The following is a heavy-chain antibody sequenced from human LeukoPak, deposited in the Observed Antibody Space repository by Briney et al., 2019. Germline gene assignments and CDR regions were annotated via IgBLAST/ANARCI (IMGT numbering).Heavy chain of an antibody. CDR3: TTSGYSSGWYLSLFDY. Sequence: GGSLRLSCAASGFTFSNAWMSWVRQAPWKGLEWVGRIKSKTDGGTTDYAAPVKGRFTISRDDSKNTLYLQMNSLKTEDTAAYYCTTSGYSSGWYLSLFDYWGQGTLVTVSS. CDR1: GFTFSNAW. J-gene: IGHJ4*02. D-gene: IGHD6-19*01. CDR2: IKSKTDGGTT. V-gene: IGHV3-15*01.